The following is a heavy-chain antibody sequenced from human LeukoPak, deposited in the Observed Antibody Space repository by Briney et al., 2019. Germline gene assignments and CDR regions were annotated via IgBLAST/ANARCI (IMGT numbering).Heavy chain of an antibody. CDR3: AREEWELPFDY. CDR2: INAGNGNT. J-gene: IGHJ4*02. D-gene: IGHD1-26*01. CDR1: GYTFTSYS. V-gene: IGHV1-3*01. Sequence: ASVKVSCKASGYTFTSYSMHWVRQAPGQRLEWMGWINAGNGNTKFSQKFQGRVTITGDTSASTAYMELSSLRSEDTAVYYCAREEWELPFDYWGQGTLVTVSS.